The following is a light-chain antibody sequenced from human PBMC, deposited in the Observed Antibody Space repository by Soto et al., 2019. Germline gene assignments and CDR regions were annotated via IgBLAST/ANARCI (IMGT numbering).Light chain of an antibody. V-gene: IGKV1-33*01. J-gene: IGKJ3*01. CDR3: QKCDYLPI. CDR2: DAS. CDR1: HDITSY. Sequence: DIQMPQSPSSLSASVGARVTITCQASHDITSYLNWYQHKPGKAPKLLIYDASILEAGVPSRFSGSGSVTDFTFTISSLQPEDVATYYCQKCDYLPIFGPGTTVDFK.